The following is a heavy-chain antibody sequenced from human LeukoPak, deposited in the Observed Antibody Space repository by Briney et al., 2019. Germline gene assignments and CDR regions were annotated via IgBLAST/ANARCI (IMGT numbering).Heavy chain of an antibody. J-gene: IGHJ3*02. V-gene: IGHV3-23*01. D-gene: IGHD3-10*01. CDR1: GFTSSSYV. CDR3: AKRVGTYRAFDR. Sequence: GGSLRLSCAASGFTSSSYVMKWVRQAPGKGLEWVSSITNGGVTTAYADSVKGRFTISRDNSKNTLYLQMNNLRVEDTAVYYCAKRVGTYRAFDRCGQGTMVTVSS. CDR2: ITNGGVTT.